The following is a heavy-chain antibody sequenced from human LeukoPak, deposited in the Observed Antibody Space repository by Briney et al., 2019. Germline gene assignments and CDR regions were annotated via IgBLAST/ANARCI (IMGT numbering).Heavy chain of an antibody. CDR2: ISAYNGNT. J-gene: IGHJ4*02. V-gene: IGHV1-18*01. Sequence: AAVKVSCKASGYTFTRYGISWVRQAPGQGLEWMGWISAYNGNTNYAQKLQGRVTMTTDTSTSTAYMELRSLRSDDTAVYYCAREGYRSSWYGLYYFDYWGQGTLVTVSS. CDR1: GYTFTRYG. D-gene: IGHD6-13*01. CDR3: AREGYRSSWYGLYYFDY.